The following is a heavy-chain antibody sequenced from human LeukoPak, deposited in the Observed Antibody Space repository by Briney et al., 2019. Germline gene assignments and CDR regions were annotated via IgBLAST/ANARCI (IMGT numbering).Heavy chain of an antibody. CDR1: AASVGSAGYY. D-gene: IGHD1-26*01. CDR2: IYYIRYT. J-gene: IGHJ4*02. V-gene: IGHV4-61*08. CDR3: ARTQSQSGTYRYYFGY. Sequence: PSETLSLTCTVFAASVGSAGYYSSCTRQPPGGGLGWIGSIYYIRYTNYNPSLKSRVTMSLDPSKNQFSLQLNSVTAADTAVYYCARTQSQSGTYRYYFGYWGQGTLVTVSS.